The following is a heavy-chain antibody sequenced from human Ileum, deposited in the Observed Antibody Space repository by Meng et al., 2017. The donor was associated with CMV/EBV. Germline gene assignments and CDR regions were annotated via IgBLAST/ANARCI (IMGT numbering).Heavy chain of an antibody. V-gene: IGHV4-39*01. D-gene: IGHD3-10*01. CDR1: SSASIHYC. CDR2: VYYSGST. CDR3: VRGSSPCSSAGSYNWFDV. J-gene: IGHJ5*02. Sequence: SSASIHYCWGRIPQPRGKLLECIGSVYYSGSTCYNPFLASPVTTPVDTSKNRFSLTLSSVTDTDTVFYSCVRGSSPCSSAGSYNWFDVWGQGTLVTVSS.